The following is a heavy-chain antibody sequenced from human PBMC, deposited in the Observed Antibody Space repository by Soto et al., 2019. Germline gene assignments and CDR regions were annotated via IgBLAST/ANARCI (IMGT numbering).Heavy chain of an antibody. CDR2: ISGYNGNT. Sequence: ASVKVSCKASGDTFSSYGFSWVRQAPGQGLEWMGWISGYNGNTNYAQKLQGRVTMTTDTSTSTAYMELRSLRSDDTAVYYCAGGYSSGWFDPWGQGTLVTVSS. CDR1: GDTFSSYG. J-gene: IGHJ5*02. CDR3: AGGYSSGWFDP. D-gene: IGHD2-15*01. V-gene: IGHV1-18*01.